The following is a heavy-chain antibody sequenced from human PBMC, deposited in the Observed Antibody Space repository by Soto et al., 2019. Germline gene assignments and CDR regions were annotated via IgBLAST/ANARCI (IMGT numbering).Heavy chain of an antibody. CDR1: GGTFSSYA. V-gene: IGHV1-69*13. CDR3: AILGEAAAGGWFDP. D-gene: IGHD6-13*01. CDR2: IIPIFGTA. Sequence: SVKVSCKASGGTFSSYAISWVRQAPGQGLEWMGGIIPIFGTANYAQKFQGRVTVTADESTSTAYMELSSLRSEDTAVYYCAILGEAAAGGWFDPWGQGTLVTVSS. J-gene: IGHJ5*02.